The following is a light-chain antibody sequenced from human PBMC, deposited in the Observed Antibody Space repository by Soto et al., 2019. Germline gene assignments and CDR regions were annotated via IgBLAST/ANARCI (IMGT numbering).Light chain of an antibody. V-gene: IGLV2-14*01. CDR2: DVS. Sequence: QSVLTQPSSLSGSPGHSIAISCTGTSSDVGAYNSVSWYQQYPGKAPKLMIHDVSNRPSGVSDRFSGSKSGNTASLTISGLQAEDEADYYCSSYTTSNSYVFGSGTKVTVL. J-gene: IGLJ1*01. CDR1: SSDVGAYNS. CDR3: SSYTTSNSYV.